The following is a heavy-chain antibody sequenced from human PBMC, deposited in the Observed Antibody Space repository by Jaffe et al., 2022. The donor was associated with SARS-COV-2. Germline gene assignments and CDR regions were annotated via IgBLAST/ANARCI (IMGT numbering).Heavy chain of an antibody. D-gene: IGHD3-22*01. J-gene: IGHJ6*02. CDR1: GYSFTSYW. V-gene: IGHV5-10-1*03. CDR2: IDPSDSYT. CDR3: ASTRYYYDSSGFYYYYGMDV. Sequence: EVQLVQSGAEVKKPGESLRISCKGSGYSFTSYWISWVRQMPGKGLEWMGRIDPSDSYTNYSPSFQGHVTISADKSISTAYLQWSSLKASDTAMYYCASTRYYYDSSGFYYYYGMDVWGQGTTVTVSS.